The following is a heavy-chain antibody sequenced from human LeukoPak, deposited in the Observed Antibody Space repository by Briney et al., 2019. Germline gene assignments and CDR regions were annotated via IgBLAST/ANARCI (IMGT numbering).Heavy chain of an antibody. J-gene: IGHJ5*02. D-gene: IGHD2-21*01. CDR2: YYDRGRT. Sequence: SETLSLTCTVSGDSISSYYWIWIRQPPGKGRVWIGYYYDRGRTNYIPPLKSRVPISVDTSKNQFPLKLSSVTAADTAVYYCARRQQTGGDNGLHNRFDPWGQGTLVNVSS. CDR1: GDSISSYY. CDR3: ARRQQTGGDNGLHNRFDP. V-gene: IGHV4-59*01.